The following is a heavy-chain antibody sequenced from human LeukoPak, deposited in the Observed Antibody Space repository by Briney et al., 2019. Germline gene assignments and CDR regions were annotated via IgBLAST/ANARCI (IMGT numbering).Heavy chain of an antibody. J-gene: IGHJ4*02. Sequence: ASVKVSCKASGYTFTGYYMHWVRQAPGQGLEWMGWINPNSGGTNYAQKFQGRVTMTRDTSISTAYMELSRLRSDDTAVYYCAREDRIQLWLDYFDYWGQGTLVTVSS. CDR1: GYTFTGYY. D-gene: IGHD5-18*01. V-gene: IGHV1-2*02. CDR2: INPNSGGT. CDR3: AREDRIQLWLDYFDY.